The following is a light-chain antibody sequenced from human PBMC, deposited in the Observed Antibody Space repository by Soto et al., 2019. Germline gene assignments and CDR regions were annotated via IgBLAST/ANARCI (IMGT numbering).Light chain of an antibody. J-gene: IGKJ1*01. V-gene: IGKV3-20*01. CDR3: QQYGSSPWT. Sequence: EIALTQSPGTLSLSPGERATLSCRASQSISSSYLAWYQQKPGHAPRLLISGASSRATGIPDRFSGSGSGTDFTLTISRLEPEDLAVYFCQQYGSSPWTFGQGTKVEIK. CDR1: QSISSSY. CDR2: GAS.